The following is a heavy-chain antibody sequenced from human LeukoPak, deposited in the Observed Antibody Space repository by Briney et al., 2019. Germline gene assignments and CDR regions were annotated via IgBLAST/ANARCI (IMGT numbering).Heavy chain of an antibody. V-gene: IGHV4-59*08. CDR3: ARRNVLTEGEAFDI. CDR2: IHYSGTT. J-gene: IGHJ3*02. D-gene: IGHD3-16*01. Sequence: AEALSLTCTVSGGSISSYYWSWIRQPPGKGLEWIGYIHYSGTTNYNPSLKSRVSISADTSENQMSLRLSSVTAADTAVYFCARRNVLTEGEAFDIWGQGTMVTVSS. CDR1: GGSISSYY.